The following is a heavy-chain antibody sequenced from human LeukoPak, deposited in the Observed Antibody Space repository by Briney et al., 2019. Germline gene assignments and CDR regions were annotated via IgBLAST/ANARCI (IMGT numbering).Heavy chain of an antibody. V-gene: IGHV3-13*01. J-gene: IGHJ4*02. CDR1: GFTFSSFD. Sequence: PGGSLRLSCAASGFTFSSFDMHCVRHAPGKGLEWVSGIGTLLDTDYPDSLKGRFTISRENAKNSVFLQMNSVRAGDTAVYYCVRGRNNNYYEDSGYSPYWGQGTLVTVSS. CDR3: VRGRNNNYYEDSGYSPY. CDR2: IGTLLDT. D-gene: IGHD3-22*01.